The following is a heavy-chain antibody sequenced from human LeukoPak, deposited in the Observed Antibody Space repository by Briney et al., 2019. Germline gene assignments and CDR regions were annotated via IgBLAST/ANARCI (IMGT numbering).Heavy chain of an antibody. CDR3: AKNGATSWIGGQNWFDP. CDR2: ISGSGESL. V-gene: IGHV3-23*01. Sequence: GGSLRLSCAASGFTFSSYAMSWVRQAPGKGLEWVSSISGSGESLYYADSVRDWFTMSRDNSRNTLYLNMNSLRVEDTAIYYCAKNGATSWIGGQNWFDPWGQGTLVTVSS. D-gene: IGHD4/OR15-4a*01. CDR1: GFTFSSYA. J-gene: IGHJ5*02.